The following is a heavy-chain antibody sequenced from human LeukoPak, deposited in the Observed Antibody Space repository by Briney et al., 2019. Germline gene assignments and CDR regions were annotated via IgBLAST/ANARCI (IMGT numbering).Heavy chain of an antibody. Sequence: SETLSLTCTVSGGSISSYYWSWIRQPPGKGLEWIGYIYYNGSTNYKSSPKSRVTISVDTSKSPFSLKLSSVTAADTAVYYCARLTGYSSESWFDPWGQGTLVTVSS. CDR3: ARLTGYSSESWFDP. V-gene: IGHV4-59*01. D-gene: IGHD3-9*01. CDR1: GGSISSYY. CDR2: IYYNGST. J-gene: IGHJ5*02.